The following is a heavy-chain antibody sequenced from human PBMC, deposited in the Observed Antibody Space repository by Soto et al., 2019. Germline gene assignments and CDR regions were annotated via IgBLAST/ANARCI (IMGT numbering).Heavy chain of an antibody. CDR1: RFPFSSYG. D-gene: IGHD3-10*01. J-gene: IGHJ4*02. CDR2: ISYDGSNK. Sequence: QVQLVESGGRVVQPGRSLRLSCAASRFPFSSYGMHWVREAPGKGLEWVAVISYDGSNKYYADSVKGRFTISRDNSASTLYLQMNSLRPEDTALYYCVGGQYYFDYRGQGTLVTVSP. CDR3: VGGQYYFDY. V-gene: IGHV3-30*03.